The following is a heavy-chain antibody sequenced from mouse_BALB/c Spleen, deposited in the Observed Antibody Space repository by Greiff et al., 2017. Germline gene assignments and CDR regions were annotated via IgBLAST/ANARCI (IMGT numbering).Heavy chain of an antibody. J-gene: IGHJ4*01. CDR1: GYTFTSYW. CDR3: ARTGEYGNSEGMDY. CDR2: INPSNGRP. D-gene: IGHD2-10*02. Sequence: QVQLQQPGAELVKPGASVKLSCKASGYTFTSYWMHWVKQRPGQGLEWIGEINPSNGRPNYNEKFKSKATLTVDKSSSTAYLQLSSLTSEDSAVYYCARTGEYGNSEGMDYWGQGTSGTVAS. V-gene: IGHV1S81*02.